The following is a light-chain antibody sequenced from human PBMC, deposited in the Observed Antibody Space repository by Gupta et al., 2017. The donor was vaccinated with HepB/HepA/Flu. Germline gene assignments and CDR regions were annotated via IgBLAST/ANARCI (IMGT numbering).Light chain of an antibody. Sequence: VMRVSLLSLPVTPRLPASISCRSSQTLLHRPGYTYLDWYLQKPGPSPQLLIYLCSNRASGVPDRFSGSGSGTDTPLKISRVEAEDVVAYYCLHAPQPPTFGQGTKVEIK. CDR1: QTLLHRPGYTY. V-gene: IGKV2-28*01. CDR2: LCS. CDR3: LHAPQPPT. J-gene: IGKJ1*01.